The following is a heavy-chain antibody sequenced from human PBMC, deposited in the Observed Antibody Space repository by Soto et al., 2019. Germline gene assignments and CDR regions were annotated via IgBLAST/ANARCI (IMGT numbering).Heavy chain of an antibody. D-gene: IGHD3-3*01. CDR3: TRGNGYYIY. Sequence: SETLSLTCTVSGGSINSYYWSWVRQPPGKGLEWVGYIHYSGNTNYNPSFKSRVTISVDTSKNQFSLKLSSVTAADTAVYYCTRGNGYYIYWGQGTLVTVSS. CDR1: GGSINSYY. CDR2: IHYSGNT. J-gene: IGHJ4*02. V-gene: IGHV4-59*01.